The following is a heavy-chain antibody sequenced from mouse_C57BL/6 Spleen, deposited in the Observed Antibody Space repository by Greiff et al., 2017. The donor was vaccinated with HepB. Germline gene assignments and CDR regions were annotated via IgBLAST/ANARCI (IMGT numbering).Heavy chain of an antibody. CDR3: ARGVWLLRYFDV. D-gene: IGHD2-10*02. Sequence: VQGVESGAELVKPGASVKISCKASGYAFSSYWMNWVKQRPGKGLEWIGQIYPGDGDTNYNGKFKGKATLTADKSSSTAYMQLSSLTSEDSAVYFCARGVWLLRYFDVWGTGTTVTVSS. CDR2: IYPGDGDT. CDR1: GYAFSSYW. V-gene: IGHV1-80*01. J-gene: IGHJ1*03.